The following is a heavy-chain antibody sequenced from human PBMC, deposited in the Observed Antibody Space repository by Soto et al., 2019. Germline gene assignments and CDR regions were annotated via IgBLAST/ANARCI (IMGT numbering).Heavy chain of an antibody. J-gene: IGHJ1*01. D-gene: IGHD3-22*01. Sequence: EVQLLESGGGLVQPGGSLRLSCAASGITISNYPMSWVRQAPGKGLDWVSGISGSGDRTYYADSAKGRFTISKDISKNSLARQLDNLGVEDTAGYFCVKDDGGYPSTAPHWGRGTLVTVSS. CDR2: ISGSGDRT. V-gene: IGHV3-23*01. CDR3: VKDDGGYPSTAPH. CDR1: GITISNYP.